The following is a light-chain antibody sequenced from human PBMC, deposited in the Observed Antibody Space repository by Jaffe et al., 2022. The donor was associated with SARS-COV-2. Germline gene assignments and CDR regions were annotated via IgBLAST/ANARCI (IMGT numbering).Light chain of an antibody. Sequence: QSALTQPRSVSGSPGQSVTISCTGTSSDVGGYNYVSWYQHHPGKAPKLMIYDVSKRPSGVPDRFSGSKSGNTASLTISGLQADDEADYYCCSFAGSSTSYVFGTGTKVTVL. CDR3: CSFAGSSTSYV. CDR1: SSDVGGYNY. J-gene: IGLJ1*01. CDR2: DVS. V-gene: IGLV2-11*01.